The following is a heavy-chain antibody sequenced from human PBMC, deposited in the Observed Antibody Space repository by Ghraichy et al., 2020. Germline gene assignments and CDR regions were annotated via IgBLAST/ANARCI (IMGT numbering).Heavy chain of an antibody. CDR1: GFTFTSSA. CDR2: IVVGSGNT. Sequence: SVKVSCKASGFTFTSSAVQWVRQARGQRLEWIGWIVVGSGNTNYAQKFQERVTITRDMSTSTAYMELSSLRSEDTAVYYCAAGTVPDYYDSSGYPDAFDIWGQGTMVTVSS. D-gene: IGHD3-22*01. V-gene: IGHV1-58*01. J-gene: IGHJ3*02. CDR3: AAGTVPDYYDSSGYPDAFDI.